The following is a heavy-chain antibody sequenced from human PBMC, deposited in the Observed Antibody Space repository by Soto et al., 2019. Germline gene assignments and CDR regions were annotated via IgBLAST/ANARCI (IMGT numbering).Heavy chain of an antibody. V-gene: IGHV2-70*02. CDR2: IDWDDDK. CDR3: AAGSYYVY. Sequence: SGPTLVNPTQTLTLTCTFSGFSLSTSGMCVSWIRQPPGKALEWLALIDWDDDKYYSTSLKTRLTISRDNSKNTLYLQMNSLRAEDTAVYYCAAGSYYVYWGQGTLVTVSS. J-gene: IGHJ4*02. CDR1: GFSLSTSGMC. D-gene: IGHD1-26*01.